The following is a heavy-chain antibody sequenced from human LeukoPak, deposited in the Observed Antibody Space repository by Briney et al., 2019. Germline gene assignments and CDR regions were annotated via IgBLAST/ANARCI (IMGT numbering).Heavy chain of an antibody. V-gene: IGHV4-4*07. D-gene: IGHD6-13*01. CDR1: GGSISGYN. Sequence: PSETLSLTCTVSGGSISGYNCDWVRQPAGKGLEWIGHVSSRTTSYNPSLKSRVTMSVDTSKNQFSLKLSSVTAADTAVYYCARRRGAGYSSSWYNPFDYWGQGTLVTVSS. J-gene: IGHJ4*02. CDR2: VSSRTT. CDR3: ARRRGAGYSSSWYNPFDY.